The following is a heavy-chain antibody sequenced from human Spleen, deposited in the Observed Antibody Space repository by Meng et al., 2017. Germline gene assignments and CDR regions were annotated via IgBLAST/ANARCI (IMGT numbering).Heavy chain of an antibody. J-gene: IGHJ4*02. Sequence: QVQLVQSGTEVKKPGASVKVSCKASGYNFLGQWLYWIRQAPGQGXEWIGWISPHNGDTRYADKFLGRVTVTRDTSTTTVYMEMRSLTYDDTAVYYCARLEGGWGQGTLVTVAS. V-gene: IGHV1-2*07. CDR3: ARLEGG. CDR1: GYNFLGQW. D-gene: IGHD1-1*01. CDR2: ISPHNGDT.